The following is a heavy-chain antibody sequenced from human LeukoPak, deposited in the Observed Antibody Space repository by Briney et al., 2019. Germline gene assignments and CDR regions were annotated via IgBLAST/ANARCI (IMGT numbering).Heavy chain of an antibody. Sequence: GGSLRLSCAASGLTFSPYSMSWVRQSPGKRLEGVSAINDDTPYYADPVKGRFTVSRDNSRDTLYLQLNSLRAEDTAIYYCAKEHDLWHEEGNWLDTWGQGVLVTVSS. CDR2: INDDTP. V-gene: IGHV3-23*01. D-gene: IGHD3-3*01. J-gene: IGHJ5*02. CDR3: AKEHDLWHEEGNWLDT. CDR1: GLTFSPYS.